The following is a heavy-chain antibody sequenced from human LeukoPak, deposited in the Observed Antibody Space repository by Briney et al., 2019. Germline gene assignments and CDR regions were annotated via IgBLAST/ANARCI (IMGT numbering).Heavy chain of an antibody. CDR3: AKSDSEWELLYY. CDR2: ISSSSSYI. D-gene: IGHD1-26*01. J-gene: IGHJ4*02. CDR1: GFTFSSYS. Sequence: GGSLRLSCAASGFTFSSYSMNWVRQAPGKGLEWVSSISSSSSYIYYADSVKGRFTISRDNAKNSLYLQMNSLRAEDTAVYYCAKSDSEWELLYYWGQGTLVTVSS. V-gene: IGHV3-21*01.